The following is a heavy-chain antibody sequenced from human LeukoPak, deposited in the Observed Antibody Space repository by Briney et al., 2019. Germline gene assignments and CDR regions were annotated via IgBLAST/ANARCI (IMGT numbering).Heavy chain of an antibody. CDR1: GFTFSSYA. D-gene: IGHD2-21*01. J-gene: IGHJ3*02. Sequence: PGGSLRLSCAASGFTFSSYAMSWVRQAPGKGLEWVSAISGCGGTTSYADSVKGRFTISRDNSKNTLYLQMNSLRAEDTAVYYCAKDIAYCGGDCYPIDAFDIWGQGTMVTVSS. CDR2: ISGCGGTT. V-gene: IGHV3-23*01. CDR3: AKDIAYCGGDCYPIDAFDI.